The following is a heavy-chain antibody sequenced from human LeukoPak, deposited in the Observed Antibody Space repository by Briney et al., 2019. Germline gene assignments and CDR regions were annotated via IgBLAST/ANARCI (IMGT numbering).Heavy chain of an antibody. CDR1: GFTFSTYW. V-gene: IGHV3-74*01. J-gene: IGHJ3*02. D-gene: IGHD3-10*01. CDR3: ATGLASGSSFDI. Sequence: GGSLRLSCAASGFTFSTYWMHWVRQAPGKGLEWVSRINIDVSRTNYADSVKGRFTTSSDNAKNTLYLQMNSLRAEDTAVYYCATGLASGSSFDIWGQGTMVTVSS. CDR2: INIDVSRT.